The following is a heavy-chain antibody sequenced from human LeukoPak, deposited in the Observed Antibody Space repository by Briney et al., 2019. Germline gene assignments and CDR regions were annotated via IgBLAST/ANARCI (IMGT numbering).Heavy chain of an antibody. V-gene: IGHV3-7*01. CDR3: ARGGSGYFLFDY. J-gene: IGHJ4*02. Sequence: TGGSLRLSCAASGFTFSSYAMSWVRQAPGKGLEWVADIKQDGSEKYYVDSVKGRATISRDNAKNTLYLQMNSLRAEDTALYYCARGGSGYFLFDYWGQGTLATVSS. D-gene: IGHD3-22*01. CDR2: IKQDGSEK. CDR1: GFTFSSYA.